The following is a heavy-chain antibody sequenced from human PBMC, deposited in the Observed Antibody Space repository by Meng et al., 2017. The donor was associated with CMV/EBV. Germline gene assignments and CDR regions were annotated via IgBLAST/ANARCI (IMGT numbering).Heavy chain of an antibody. CDR3: ARDRGGYCSSTSCYTYYYYGMDV. V-gene: IGHV3-7*01. J-gene: IGHJ6*02. D-gene: IGHD2-2*02. CDR2: IKVDGSDK. Sequence: GGSLRLSCAASGFTFSIYWMTWVRQAPGKGLEWVANIKVDGSDKYYVDSVKGRFTITRDNAKNSVYLQMNSLRAEDTAVYYCARDRGGYCSSTSCYTYYYYGMDVWGQGTTVTVSS. CDR1: GFTFSIYW.